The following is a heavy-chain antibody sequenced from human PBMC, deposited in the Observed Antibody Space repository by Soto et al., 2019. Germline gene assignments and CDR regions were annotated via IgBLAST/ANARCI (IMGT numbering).Heavy chain of an antibody. CDR1: GDSVSSNSAA. Sequence: SQTLSLTCAISGDSVSSNSAAWNWIRQSPSRGLEWLGRTYYRSKWYNDYAVSVKSRITINPDTSKNQFSLQLNSVTPEDTAVYHCARSRGMATIKYYYYYGMDVWGQGTTVTVSS. V-gene: IGHV6-1*01. J-gene: IGHJ6*02. D-gene: IGHD5-12*01. CDR2: TYYRSKWYN. CDR3: ARSRGMATIKYYYYYGMDV.